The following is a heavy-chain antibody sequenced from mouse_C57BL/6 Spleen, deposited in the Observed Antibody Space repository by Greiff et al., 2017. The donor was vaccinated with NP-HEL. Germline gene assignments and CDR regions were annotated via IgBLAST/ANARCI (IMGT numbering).Heavy chain of an antibody. D-gene: IGHD1-1*01. J-gene: IGHJ4*01. V-gene: IGHV1-9*01. Sequence: VQLQQSGAELMKPGASVKLSCKATGYTFTGYWIEWVKQRPGHGLEWIGEILPGSGSTNYNEKFKGKATFTADTSSNTAYMQLSSLTTEDSAIYYCARGSITTVVATPYYYAMDYWGQGTSVTVSS. CDR3: ARGSITTVVATPYYYAMDY. CDR2: ILPGSGST. CDR1: GYTFTGYW.